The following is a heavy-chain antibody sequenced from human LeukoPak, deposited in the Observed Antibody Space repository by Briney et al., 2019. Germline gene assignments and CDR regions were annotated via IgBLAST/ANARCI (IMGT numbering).Heavy chain of an antibody. CDR2: INHSGST. V-gene: IGHV4-34*01. CDR1: GGSSSGYY. CDR3: ARGAITMVRGVLGYQRNWFDP. J-gene: IGHJ5*02. D-gene: IGHD3-10*01. Sequence: PSETLSLTCAVYGGSSSGYYWSWIRQPPGKGLEWIGEINHSGSTNYNPSLKSRVTISVDTSKNQFSLKLSSVTAADTAVYYCARGAITMVRGVLGYQRNWFDPWGQGTLVTVSS.